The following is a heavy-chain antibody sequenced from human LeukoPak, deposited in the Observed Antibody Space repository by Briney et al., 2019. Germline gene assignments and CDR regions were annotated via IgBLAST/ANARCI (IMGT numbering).Heavy chain of an antibody. Sequence: GGSLRLSCAASGFTFSSYSMNWVRQAPGKGLEWVSSISSSSSYIYYADSVKGRFTISRDNAKNSLYLQMNSLRAEDTAVYYCARGDNYYGSGSSPDYWGQGTLVTVSS. CDR3: ARGDNYYGSGSSPDY. V-gene: IGHV3-21*01. J-gene: IGHJ4*02. CDR2: ISSSSSYI. CDR1: GFTFSSYS. D-gene: IGHD3-10*01.